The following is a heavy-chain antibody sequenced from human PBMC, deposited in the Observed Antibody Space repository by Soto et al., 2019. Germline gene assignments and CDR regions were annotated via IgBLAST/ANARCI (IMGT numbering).Heavy chain of an antibody. CDR3: ARTRSGRAWFDP. D-gene: IGHD1-26*01. J-gene: IGHJ5*02. V-gene: IGHV4-31*03. CDR2: IHYSGST. CDR1: GGSSSSGGYY. Sequence: QVQLQESGPGLVKPSQTLSLTCTVSGGSSSSGGYYWSWIRQHPGKGLEWIGYIHYSGSTYYNPSLKSRVTILVDTANNHFFLKLRSVTAVDTAVYYCARTRSGRAWFDPWGQGTLVTVSS.